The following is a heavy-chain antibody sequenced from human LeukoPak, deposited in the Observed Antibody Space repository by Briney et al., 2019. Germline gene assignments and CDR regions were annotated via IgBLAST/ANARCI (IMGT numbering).Heavy chain of an antibody. D-gene: IGHD3-22*01. V-gene: IGHV3-48*02. Sequence: GGSLRLSCAASGFTFSSYSMNWVRQAPGKGLEWVSYISSSSSTTYYADSVKGRFTISRDNAKNSLYLQMNSLRDEDTAVYYCARGDYDSSGYPVDYWGQGTLVTVSS. J-gene: IGHJ4*02. CDR1: GFTFSSYS. CDR3: ARGDYDSSGYPVDY. CDR2: ISSSSSTT.